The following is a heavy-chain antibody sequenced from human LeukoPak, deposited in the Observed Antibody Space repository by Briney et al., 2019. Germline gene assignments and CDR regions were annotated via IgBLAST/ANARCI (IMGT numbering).Heavy chain of an antibody. V-gene: IGHV4-59*12. D-gene: IGHD7-27*01. CDR1: GGSINDYY. CDR3: ARGSIWGDY. J-gene: IGHJ4*02. Sequence: SATLSLTCTVSGGSINDYYWSWIRQPTGKGLEWIGYFSNSRTNNYNPSLKGRVTISVDTSKNQFRPTTSSVTAADTAVYYCARGSIWGDYWGQGTLVTVSS. CDR2: FSNSRTN.